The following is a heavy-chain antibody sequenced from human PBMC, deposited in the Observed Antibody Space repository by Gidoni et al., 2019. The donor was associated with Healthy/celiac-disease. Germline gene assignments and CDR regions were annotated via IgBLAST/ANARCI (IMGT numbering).Heavy chain of an antibody. D-gene: IGHD4-17*01. CDR3: AKAIYGDSYYFDY. V-gene: IGHV3-30*18. Sequence: QVQLVESGGGVVQPGRSLRLSCAASGFTFSSYGMHWVRQAPGKGLEWVAVISYDGSNKYYADSVKGRFTISRDNSKNTLYLQMNSLRAEDTAVYYCAKAIYGDSYYFDYWGQGTLVTVSS. J-gene: IGHJ4*02. CDR2: ISYDGSNK. CDR1: GFTFSSYG.